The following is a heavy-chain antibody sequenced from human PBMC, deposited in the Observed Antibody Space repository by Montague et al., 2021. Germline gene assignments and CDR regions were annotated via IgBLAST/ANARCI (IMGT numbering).Heavy chain of an antibody. J-gene: IGHJ4*02. CDR2: ITYTGNT. CDR1: GGSISSSNYR. Sequence: SETLSLTCIVFGGSISSSNYRWCWIRQPPGKLLECIGSITYTGNTYYNPSLNSRVTMFVDTSRNQFYVKLTSVAAADTAVYYCARLDIVRIYWGFDYWGQGTLVTVSS. V-gene: IGHV4-39*01. CDR3: ARLDIVRIYWGFDY. D-gene: IGHD2-8*01.